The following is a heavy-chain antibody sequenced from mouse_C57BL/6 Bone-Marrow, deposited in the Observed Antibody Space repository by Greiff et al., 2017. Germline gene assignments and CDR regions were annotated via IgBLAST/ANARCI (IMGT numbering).Heavy chain of an antibody. CDR3: TTRYYGSSPFAY. D-gene: IGHD1-1*01. J-gene: IGHJ3*01. Sequence: EVKVVESGAELVRPGASVKLSCTASGFNIKDDYMHWVKQRPEQGLEWIGWIDPENGDTEYASKFQGKAPITADTSSNTAYLQLSSLTSEDAAVYYCTTRYYGSSPFAYWGQGTLVTVSA. CDR2: IDPENGDT. V-gene: IGHV14-4*01. CDR1: GFNIKDDY.